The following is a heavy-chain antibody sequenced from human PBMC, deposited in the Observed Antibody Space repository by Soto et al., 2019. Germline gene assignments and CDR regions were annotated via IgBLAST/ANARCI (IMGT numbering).Heavy chain of an antibody. CDR1: EFTVSDDD. V-gene: IGHV3-53*02. J-gene: IGHJ3*02. CDR3: AREAAGFDS. CDR2: IYYGGTT. Sequence: EMQLVETGGGLIQPGGSLGLSCAASEFTVSDDDMSWVRQAPGKGPEWVSVIYYGGTTYYADSVQGRFAISRDKSNNALYLQMNDLRADDAAVEYCAREAAGFDSWGQGTMVTVSS.